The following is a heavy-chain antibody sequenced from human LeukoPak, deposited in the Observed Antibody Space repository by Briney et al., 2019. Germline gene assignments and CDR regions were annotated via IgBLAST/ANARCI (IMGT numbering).Heavy chain of an antibody. CDR1: GFTFSSYS. Sequence: SGGSLRLSCAASGFTFSSYSMNWVRQAPGKGLEWVSYISTSSSTIYYSDSVKGRFTISRDNAKNSLYLQMNSLRDEDTAVYYCVRDRSYYDILTGYYTTPDAFDIWGQGTMVTVPS. V-gene: IGHV3-48*02. CDR3: VRDRSYYDILTGYYTTPDAFDI. J-gene: IGHJ3*02. CDR2: ISTSSSTI. D-gene: IGHD3-9*01.